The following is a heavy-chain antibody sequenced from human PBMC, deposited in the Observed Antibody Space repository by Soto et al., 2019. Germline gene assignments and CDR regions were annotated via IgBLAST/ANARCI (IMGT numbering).Heavy chain of an antibody. V-gene: IGHV1-69*01. CDR3: ATYPRPYNWVDI. D-gene: IGHD2-21*01. Sequence: QVRLEQSGPEVKRPGSSVRDSCQASGGARTSYPIHWVRQAPGQGLEWMGVIDPMFDTSNLAEKFKARVTLTADASTKTVYMDLTGLRSDDTAVYFCATYPRPYNWVDIWGQGTLLTVSS. J-gene: IGHJ5*02. CDR2: IDPMFDTS. CDR1: GGARTSYP.